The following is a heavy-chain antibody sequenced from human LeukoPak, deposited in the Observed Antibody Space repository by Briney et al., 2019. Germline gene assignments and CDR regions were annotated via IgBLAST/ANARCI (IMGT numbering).Heavy chain of an antibody. CDR3: AREYYDSSGYYYPLFDY. D-gene: IGHD3-22*01. Sequence: GGSLRLSCAASGFTFSSYSMNWVRQAPGKGLEWVSSISSSSSYIYYADSVKGRFTISRDNAKNSLYLQMNSLRAEDTAMYYCAREYYDSSGYYYPLFDYWGQGTLVAVSS. V-gene: IGHV3-21*01. CDR1: GFTFSSYS. J-gene: IGHJ4*02. CDR2: ISSSSSYI.